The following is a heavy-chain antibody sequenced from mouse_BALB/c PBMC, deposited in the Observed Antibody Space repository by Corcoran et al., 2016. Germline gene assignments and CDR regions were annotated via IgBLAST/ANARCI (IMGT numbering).Heavy chain of an antibody. J-gene: IGHJ1*01. Sequence: DVQLQESGPGLVKPSQSLSLTCSVTDYSITSGYYWNWIRQFPGNKLEWMGYINYDGSNNDKPSLKNLISIPRDTSKNQFFMKLQSVTTEDTATYYCANVNYWYFDVWGAGTTVTVSS. V-gene: IGHV3-6*02. CDR3: ANVNYWYFDV. CDR1: DYSITSGYY. CDR2: INYDGSN.